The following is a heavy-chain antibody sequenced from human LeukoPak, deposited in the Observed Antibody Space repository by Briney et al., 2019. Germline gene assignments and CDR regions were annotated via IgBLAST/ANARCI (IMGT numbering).Heavy chain of an antibody. CDR1: GFTFGDYA. CDR3: TRTTAPYSSSFPYYFDY. J-gene: IGHJ4*02. D-gene: IGHD6-13*01. V-gene: IGHV3-49*03. Sequence: GGSLRLSCTGFGFTFGDYAMNWFRQARGKGLEWVGFIRSKANGGTTLYAASVTGRFTISRDDSKSTVYLQMNSLKTEETAVYYCTRTTAPYSSSFPYYFDYWGQGTLVTVSS. CDR2: IRSKANGGTT.